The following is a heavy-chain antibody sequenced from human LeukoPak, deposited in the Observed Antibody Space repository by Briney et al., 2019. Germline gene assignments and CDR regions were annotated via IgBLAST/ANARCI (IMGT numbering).Heavy chain of an antibody. V-gene: IGHV3-30*02. D-gene: IGHD4-11*01. J-gene: IGHJ4*02. Sequence: GGSLRLSCAASGFTFSSYGMHWVRQAPGKGLEWVAFIRYDGSNKYYADSVKGRFTISRDNSKNTLYLQVSSLRAEDTAVYYCAKGRYSNVRLDYWGQGTLVTVSS. CDR1: GFTFSSYG. CDR2: IRYDGSNK. CDR3: AKGRYSNVRLDY.